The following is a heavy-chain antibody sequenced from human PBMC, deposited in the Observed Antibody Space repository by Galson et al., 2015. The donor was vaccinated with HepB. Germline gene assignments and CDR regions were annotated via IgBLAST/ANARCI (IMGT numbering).Heavy chain of an antibody. J-gene: IGHJ4*02. CDR3: ANQFDGYSYGPISAIGAAGTDY. CDR2: INPSGGST. D-gene: IGHD6-13*01. CDR1: GYTFTSYY. Sequence: SVKVSCKASGYTFTSYYMHWVRQAPGQGLEWMGIINPSGGSTSYAQRFQGRVTMTRDTSTSTVYMELSSLRAEDTAVYYCANQFDGYSYGPISAIGAAGTDYWGQGTLVTVSS. V-gene: IGHV1-46*01.